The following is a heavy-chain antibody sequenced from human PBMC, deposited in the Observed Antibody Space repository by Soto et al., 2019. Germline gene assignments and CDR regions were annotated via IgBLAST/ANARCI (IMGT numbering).Heavy chain of an antibody. J-gene: IGHJ3*02. CDR1: GYTFTSYD. V-gene: IGHV1-8*01. CDR2: MSPNTGTI. D-gene: IGHD1-20*01. Sequence: GASVKVSCKASGYTFTSYDINWVRQATGQGPEWMGWMSPNTGTIIYAQKFQGRVTMTRNTSTSTAYMTLSSLRSEDTAVYYCARDRPGIKTYEAFDIWGQGTTGTVS. CDR3: ARDRPGIKTYEAFDI.